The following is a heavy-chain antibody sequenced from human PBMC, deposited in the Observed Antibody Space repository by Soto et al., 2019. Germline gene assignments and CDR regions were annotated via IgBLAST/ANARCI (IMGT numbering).Heavy chain of an antibody. CDR2: IYWDDDK. D-gene: IGHD3-3*01. Sequence: QITLNESGPTVVRPTETLTLTCRFSGFSLTTSGVGVGWIRQSPGKAPEWLALIYWDDDKRYSASLKSRLTITKDTSKNQVVLTVSGLDPTDTATYYCAHRVLCTVFGLVTTTAIYFDFWGQGTPVAVSS. J-gene: IGHJ4*02. CDR3: AHRVLCTVFGLVTTTAIYFDF. CDR1: GFSLTTSGVG. V-gene: IGHV2-5*02.